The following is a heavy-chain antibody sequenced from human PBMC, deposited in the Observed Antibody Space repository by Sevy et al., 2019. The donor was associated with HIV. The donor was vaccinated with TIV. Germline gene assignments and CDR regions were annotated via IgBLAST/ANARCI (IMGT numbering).Heavy chain of an antibody. J-gene: IGHJ4*02. CDR1: GGTLNNYD. V-gene: IGHV1-69*13. CDR2: ILPISGLV. D-gene: IGHD2-21*01. Sequence: ASVKVSCKASGGTLNNYDINWVRQAPGQGLQWMGGILPISGLVNYAQNLQSRVTITADESTGTVYMELSSLRSEDTAVYYCAEDSPCGGDYYFLDSWGQGTLVTVSS. CDR3: AEDSPCGGDYYFLDS.